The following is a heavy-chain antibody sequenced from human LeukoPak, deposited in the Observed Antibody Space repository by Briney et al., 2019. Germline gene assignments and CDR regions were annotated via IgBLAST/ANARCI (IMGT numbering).Heavy chain of an antibody. V-gene: IGHV3-23*01. Sequence: PGGSLRLSCAASGFTINNHAMSWVRQAPGKGLEWVSAIRGSGDSTYYAESVQGRFIISRDNSKNTLYLHMNSLRAEDTASYYCAKAPGHDFWSGYCHFDFWGQGTLVTVSS. CDR3: AKAPGHDFWSGYCHFDF. J-gene: IGHJ4*02. CDR2: IRGSGDST. D-gene: IGHD3-3*01. CDR1: GFTINNHA.